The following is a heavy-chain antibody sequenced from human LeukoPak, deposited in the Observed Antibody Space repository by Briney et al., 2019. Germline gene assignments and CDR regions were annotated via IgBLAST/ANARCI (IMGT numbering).Heavy chain of an antibody. CDR3: ARVAAGDSAYYNIFTGYND. J-gene: IGHJ4*02. CDR1: GGSFSGYY. D-gene: IGHD3-9*01. Sequence: SETLSLTCAVYGGSFSGYYWSWIRQPPGKGLEWIGEINHSGSTNYNPSLKSRVTISVDTSKNQFSLKLSSVTAADTAVYYCARVAAGDSAYYNIFTGYNDSGQGTLVTVSS. CDR2: INHSGST. V-gene: IGHV4-34*01.